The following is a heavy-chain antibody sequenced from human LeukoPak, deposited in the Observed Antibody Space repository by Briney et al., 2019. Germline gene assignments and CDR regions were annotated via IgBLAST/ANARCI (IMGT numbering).Heavy chain of an antibody. V-gene: IGHV1-2*02. Sequence: ASVKVSCKASGYTFTGHYMHWVRQATGQGLEWRGWINPNSGGTNYAQKFQGRVTMTRDTSISTAYMELSRLRSDDTAVYYCARDQGELLCDYWGQGTLVTVSS. CDR1: GYTFTGHY. J-gene: IGHJ4*02. CDR3: ARDQGELLCDY. CDR2: INPNSGGT. D-gene: IGHD1-26*01.